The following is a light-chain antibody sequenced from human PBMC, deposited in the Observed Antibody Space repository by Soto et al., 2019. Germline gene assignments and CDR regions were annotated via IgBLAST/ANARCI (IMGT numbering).Light chain of an antibody. V-gene: IGKV3-20*01. Sequence: IVLTQSPDTLSLSPGESATLSCRASQTVRGNNIVWYQQRPDQAPRVLISGASSRATGIPDRFRGSGSGTDFSLSIRRLEPEDSAVYYCQQYASLPLTFGGGTKVDIK. CDR2: GAS. J-gene: IGKJ4*01. CDR3: QQYASLPLT. CDR1: QTVRGNN.